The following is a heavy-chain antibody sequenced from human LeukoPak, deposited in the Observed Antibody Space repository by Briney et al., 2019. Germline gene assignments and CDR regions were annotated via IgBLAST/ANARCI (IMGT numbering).Heavy chain of an antibody. V-gene: IGHV4-59*01. D-gene: IGHD3-3*01. CDR3: ARDPIPIFGVVIKINWFDP. Sequence: PSETLSLTCTVSGGSISSYYWSWIRQPPGKGLEWIGYIYYSGSTNYNPSLKSRVTISVDTSKNQFSLKLSSVTAADTAVYYCARDPIPIFGVVIKINWFDPWGQGTLVTVSS. CDR1: GGSISSYY. CDR2: IYYSGST. J-gene: IGHJ5*02.